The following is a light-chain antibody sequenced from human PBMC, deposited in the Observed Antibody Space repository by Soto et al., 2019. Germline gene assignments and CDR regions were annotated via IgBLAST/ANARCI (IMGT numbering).Light chain of an antibody. CDR3: QQRHWPWT. CDR1: HSVGSW. V-gene: IGKV3-11*01. Sequence: IVLTQSPATLSLSPGESATLSCRASHSVGSWLAWYQQKPGQPPRLLIYDVSNRATGIPARFSGSGSGTDFTLTISGLDPEDFAVYYCQQRHWPWTFGQGTTVEVK. CDR2: DVS. J-gene: IGKJ1*01.